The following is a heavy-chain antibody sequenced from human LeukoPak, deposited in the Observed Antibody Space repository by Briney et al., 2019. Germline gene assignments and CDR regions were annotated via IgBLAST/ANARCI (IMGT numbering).Heavy chain of an antibody. Sequence: PSRTLSLTCTVSGGSISSGDYYWSWIRQPPGKGLEWIGYIYYSGSTYYNPSLKSRVTISVDTSKNQFSLKLSSVTAADTAVYYCARDRSAQDERYGGRHGDAFDIWGQGTMVTVSS. J-gene: IGHJ3*02. V-gene: IGHV4-30-4*01. CDR2: IYYSGST. D-gene: IGHD4-23*01. CDR3: ARDRSAQDERYGGRHGDAFDI. CDR1: GGSISSGDYY.